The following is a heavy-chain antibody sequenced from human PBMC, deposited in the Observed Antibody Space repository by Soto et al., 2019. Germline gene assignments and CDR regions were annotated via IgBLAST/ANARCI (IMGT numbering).Heavy chain of an antibody. Sequence: GESLKISCTGSGYSFTGYWIGWVRQMPGKGLEWMGITYPGDSDTRYGPSFQGRVTISADKSINTAYLQWSSLKASDTAMYYCVVQQELPWVNYWGQGTLVTVSS. CDR3: VVQQELPWVNY. V-gene: IGHV5-51*01. J-gene: IGHJ4*02. CDR1: GYSFTGYW. CDR2: TYPGDSDT. D-gene: IGHD6-13*01.